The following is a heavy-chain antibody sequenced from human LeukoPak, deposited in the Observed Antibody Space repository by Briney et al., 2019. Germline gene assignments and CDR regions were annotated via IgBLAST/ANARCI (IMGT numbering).Heavy chain of an antibody. Sequence: SSETLSLTCTVSGGSISSYYWSWIRQPPGKGLEWIGEINHSGSTNYNPSLKSRVTISVDTSKNQFSLKLSSVTAADTAVYYCARGTLWPGSFDIWGQGTMVTVSS. CDR1: GGSISSYY. D-gene: IGHD5-18*01. V-gene: IGHV4-34*01. CDR2: INHSGST. CDR3: ARGTLWPGSFDI. J-gene: IGHJ3*02.